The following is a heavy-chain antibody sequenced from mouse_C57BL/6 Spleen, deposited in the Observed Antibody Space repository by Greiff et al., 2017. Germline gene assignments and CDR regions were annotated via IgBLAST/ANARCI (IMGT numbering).Heavy chain of an antibody. CDR2: IDPETGGT. Sequence: LMESGAELVRPGASVTLSCKASGYTFTDYEMHWVKQTPVHGLEWIGAIDPETGGTAYNQKFKGKAILTADKSSSTAYMELRSLTSEDSAVYYCTKRAYDYDDYAMDYWGQGTSVTVSS. D-gene: IGHD2-4*01. CDR3: TKRAYDYDDYAMDY. J-gene: IGHJ4*01. V-gene: IGHV1-15*01. CDR1: GYTFTDYE.